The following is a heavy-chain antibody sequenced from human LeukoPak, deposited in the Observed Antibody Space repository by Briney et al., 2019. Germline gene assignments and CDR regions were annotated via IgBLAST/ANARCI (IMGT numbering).Heavy chain of an antibody. J-gene: IGHJ4*02. V-gene: IGHV3-30-3*01. Sequence: PGGSLRLSCAASGFTFSSYAMHWVRQAPGKGLEWVAVISYDGSNKYYADSVKGRFTISRDNSKNTLYLQMNSLRAEDTAVYYCARGCSSTSCIAPFDYWGQGTLVTVSS. CDR2: ISYDGSNK. CDR1: GFTFSSYA. CDR3: ARGCSSTSCIAPFDY. D-gene: IGHD2-2*01.